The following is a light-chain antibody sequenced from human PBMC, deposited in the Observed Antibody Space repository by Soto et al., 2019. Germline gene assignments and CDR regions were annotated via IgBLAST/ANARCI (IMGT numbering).Light chain of an antibody. CDR3: QQYNSYST. CDR1: QSISNS. CDR2: KAS. V-gene: IGKV1-5*03. J-gene: IGKJ2*01. Sequence: DIQMPQSPSTLPASVRDRVTITCRASQSISNSLAWYPQKPGKAPKLLIYKASSLESGVPSRFSGSGSGTEFTSTNTSLLPDDFATDYCQQYNSYSTFGKRTKLEIK.